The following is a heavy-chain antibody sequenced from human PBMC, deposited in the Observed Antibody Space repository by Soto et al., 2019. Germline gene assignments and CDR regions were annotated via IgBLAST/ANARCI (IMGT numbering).Heavy chain of an antibody. Sequence: LRLSCAASGFTFKTYGMHWVRQAPGKGLEWVAVISDDGSNKYNIASVEGRFTISRDNSKNTLSLQMNSLRDEDTAVYYCARGGGYSYGTNDAFDIWGQGTMVTVSS. CDR3: ARGGGYSYGTNDAFDI. J-gene: IGHJ3*02. V-gene: IGHV3-30*03. CDR2: ISDDGSNK. D-gene: IGHD5-18*01. CDR1: GFTFKTYG.